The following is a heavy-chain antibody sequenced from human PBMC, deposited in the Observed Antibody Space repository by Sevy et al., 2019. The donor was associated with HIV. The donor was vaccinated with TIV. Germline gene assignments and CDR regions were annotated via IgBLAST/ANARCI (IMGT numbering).Heavy chain of an antibody. CDR3: XXXXXXXXXXXXSPGYFDY. Sequence: GGSLRLSCAVSGFRFDYYAMTWVRQAPGKGLEWVSTISSNGLSTYYTDSVKGRFTIFRDNFKNTLYLQMNSLRVEDXXXXXXXXXXXXXXXXXXSPGYFDYWGQGSLVTVSS. D-gene: IGHD1-1*01. J-gene: IGHJ4*02. V-gene: IGHV3-23*01. CDR1: GFRFDYYA. CDR2: ISSNGLST.